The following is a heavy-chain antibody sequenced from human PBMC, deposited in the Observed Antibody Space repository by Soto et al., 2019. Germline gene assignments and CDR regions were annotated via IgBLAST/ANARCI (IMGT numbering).Heavy chain of an antibody. CDR1: GYTFTSYA. D-gene: IGHD3-10*01. CDR2: INAGNGNT. V-gene: IGHV1-3*01. CDR3: ARVYFDYYGSGSYYNFDY. J-gene: IGHJ4*02. Sequence: ASVKVSCKASGYTFTSYAMHWVRQAPGQRLEWMGWINAGNGNTKYSQKFQGRVTITRDTSASTAYMELSSLRSEDTAVYYCARVYFDYYGSGSYYNFDYWGQGTLVTVSS.